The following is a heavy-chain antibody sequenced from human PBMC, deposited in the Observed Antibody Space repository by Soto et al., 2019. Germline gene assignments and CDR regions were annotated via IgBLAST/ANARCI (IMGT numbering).Heavy chain of an antibody. CDR1: GFAFSSCV. Sequence: PGGSLRLSCAASGFAFSSCVMHWVRQAPGKGLEWVAVIWYDGSNKYYADSMKGRFTISRDNSKNTLYLQMNSLRAEDTAVYYCATYGGYSGYDCSGFDYWGQGTLVTVSS. J-gene: IGHJ4*02. D-gene: IGHD5-12*01. CDR3: ATYGGYSGYDCSGFDY. CDR2: IWYDGSNK. V-gene: IGHV3-33*01.